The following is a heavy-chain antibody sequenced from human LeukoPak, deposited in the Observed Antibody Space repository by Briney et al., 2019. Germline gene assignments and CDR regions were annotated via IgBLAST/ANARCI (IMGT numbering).Heavy chain of an antibody. Sequence: SETLSLTCTVSGDSISSSIYYWGWVRQPPGKGLEWIGSIYHSGSTYYNPSLKSRVTISVDTSKNQFSLKLSSVTAADTAVYYCASYGSGSPAPGNIWGQGTMVTVSS. CDR3: ASYGSGSPAPGNI. D-gene: IGHD3-10*01. CDR1: GDSISSSIYY. J-gene: IGHJ3*02. V-gene: IGHV4-39*07. CDR2: IYHSGST.